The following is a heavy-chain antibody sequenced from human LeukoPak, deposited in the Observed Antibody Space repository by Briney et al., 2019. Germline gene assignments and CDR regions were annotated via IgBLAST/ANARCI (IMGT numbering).Heavy chain of an antibody. J-gene: IGHJ4*02. Sequence: PGGSLRLSCTASGFTFGDYAMSWVRQAPGKGLEWVGFIRSKAYGGTTEYAASVKGRFTISRDDSKSIAYLQMNSLKTEDTAVYYCTRSYYYGSGSYMYGFDYWGQGTLVTVSS. V-gene: IGHV3-49*04. CDR2: IRSKAYGGTT. D-gene: IGHD3-10*01. CDR3: TRSYYYGSGSYMYGFDY. CDR1: GFTFGDYA.